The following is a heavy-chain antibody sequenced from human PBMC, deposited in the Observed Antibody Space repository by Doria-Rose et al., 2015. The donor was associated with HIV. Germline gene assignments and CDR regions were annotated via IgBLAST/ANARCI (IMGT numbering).Heavy chain of an antibody. D-gene: IGHD3-3*01. CDR1: GFSFESYA. CDR3: AKAPIIGPKYYFYMDV. CDR2: ISWDSGAK. Sequence: EVQLVESGGGLVQPGRSLRLSCVGSGFSFESYAMHWVRLAPGKGLEWVAGISWDSGAKGNADSVESRCTISRDNAKKSVYLEMRSLRPEDTAFYYCAKAPIIGPKYYFYMDVWGKGTSVTVSS. V-gene: IGHV3-9*01. J-gene: IGHJ6*03.